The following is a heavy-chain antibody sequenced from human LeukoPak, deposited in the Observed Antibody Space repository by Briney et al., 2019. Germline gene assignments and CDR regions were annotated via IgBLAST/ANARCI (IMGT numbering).Heavy chain of an antibody. CDR2: ISGSGGGT. Sequence: GGSLRLSCAASGFTGSNNYVSWVRQAPGKGLEWVSGISGSGGGTYYADSVMGRFTIFRDNSKNMLYLQMISLRADDTAVYYCTKDQAEYGVDAFDMWGHGTMVTVSS. J-gene: IGHJ3*02. D-gene: IGHD4-17*01. V-gene: IGHV3-23*01. CDR3: TKDQAEYGVDAFDM. CDR1: GFTGSNNY.